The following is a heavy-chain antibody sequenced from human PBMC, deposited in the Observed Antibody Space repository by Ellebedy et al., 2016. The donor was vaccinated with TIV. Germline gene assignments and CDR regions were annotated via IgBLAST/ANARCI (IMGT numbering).Heavy chain of an antibody. V-gene: IGHV3-23*01. CDR1: GFTFSSYA. J-gene: IGHJ6*02. D-gene: IGHD1-26*01. Sequence: PGGSLRLSCAASGFTFSSYAMSWVRQAPGKGLEWVSAISGSGGSTYYADSVKGRFTISRDNSKNTLYLQMNSLRAEDTAVYYCANGQSVGDYYGMDVWGQGTTVTVSS. CDR3: ANGQSVGDYYGMDV. CDR2: ISGSGGST.